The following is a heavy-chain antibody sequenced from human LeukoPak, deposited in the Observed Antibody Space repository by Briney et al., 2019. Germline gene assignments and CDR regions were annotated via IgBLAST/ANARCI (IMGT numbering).Heavy chain of an antibody. D-gene: IGHD1-26*01. V-gene: IGHV4-34*01. J-gene: IGHJ4*02. CDR1: GGSFSGDY. CDR3: ARGKPRSLHY. CDR2: INHSGIT. Sequence: SETLSLTCAVYGGSFSGDYGSRVPQPPGKGLEWIGEINHSGITNYNPSLKSRVAISVDTSKNQFSLQLSPVTAADTAMSYCARGKPRSLHYWGQGTLVTLSS.